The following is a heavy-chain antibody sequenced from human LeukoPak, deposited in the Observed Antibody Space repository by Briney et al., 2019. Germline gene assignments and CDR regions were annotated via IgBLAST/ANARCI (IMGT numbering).Heavy chain of an antibody. J-gene: IGHJ6*02. Sequence: ASVKVSCKASGYAFTGYYMHWVRQAPGQGLEWMGWINPNSGGTNYAQKFQGWATMTRDTSISTAYMELSRLRSDDTAVHYCARALRREDTAPLDVWGQGTTVTVSS. CDR3: ARALRREDTAPLDV. V-gene: IGHV1-2*04. D-gene: IGHD5-18*01. CDR1: GYAFTGYY. CDR2: INPNSGGT.